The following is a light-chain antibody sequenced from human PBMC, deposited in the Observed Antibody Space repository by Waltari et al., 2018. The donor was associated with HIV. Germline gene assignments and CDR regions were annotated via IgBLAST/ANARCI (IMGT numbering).Light chain of an antibody. CDR2: EVS. CDR3: SSYTSSSTRV. Sequence: QSALTQPASVSGSPGQSITLSCPGTSSDVGGYNYVSWYQQHPGTAPKLMIYEVSNRPSGVSNRFSGSKSGNTASLTISGLQAEDEADYYCSSYTSSSTRVFGGGTKLTVL. J-gene: IGLJ3*02. V-gene: IGLV2-14*01. CDR1: SSDVGGYNY.